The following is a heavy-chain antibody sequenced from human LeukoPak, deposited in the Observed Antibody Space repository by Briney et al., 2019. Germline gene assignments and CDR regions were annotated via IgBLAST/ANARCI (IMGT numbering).Heavy chain of an antibody. D-gene: IGHD2-15*01. Sequence: GGSLRLSCAASGFTFSSYGMHWVRQAPGKGLEWVAVISYDRSNKYYADSVKGRFTISRDNSKNTLYLQMNSLRAEDTAVYYCARVGVGSYNWFDPWGQGTMVTVSS. CDR2: ISYDRSNK. CDR3: ARVGVGSYNWFDP. J-gene: IGHJ5*02. CDR1: GFTFSSYG. V-gene: IGHV3-30*03.